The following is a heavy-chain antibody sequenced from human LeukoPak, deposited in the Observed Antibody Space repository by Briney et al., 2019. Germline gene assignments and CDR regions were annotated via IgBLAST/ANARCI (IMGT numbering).Heavy chain of an antibody. Sequence: SETLSLTCTVSGYSISSGFYWGWIRQPPGKGLECIGSIYHSGSTYYNPSLKSRVTISVDTSKNQSSLNLSSVTAADTAVYYCARALSFPYCSSTSCYVDYWGQGTLVTVSS. CDR2: IYHSGST. D-gene: IGHD2-2*01. J-gene: IGHJ4*02. CDR3: ARALSFPYCSSTSCYVDY. CDR1: GYSISSGFY. V-gene: IGHV4-38-2*02.